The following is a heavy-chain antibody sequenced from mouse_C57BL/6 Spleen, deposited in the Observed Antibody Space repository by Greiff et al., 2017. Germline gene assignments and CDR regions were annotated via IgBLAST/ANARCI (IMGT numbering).Heavy chain of an antibody. V-gene: IGHV1-15*01. Sequence: QVQLKESGAELVRPGASVTLSCKASGYTFTDYEMHWVKQKPVHGLEWIGAIDPETGGTAYNQKFKGKAILTADKSSSTAYMELRSLTSEDSAVYYCTRSSDGYYLSDYWGQGTSVTVSS. CDR2: IDPETGGT. CDR3: TRSSDGYYLSDY. CDR1: GYTFTDYE. J-gene: IGHJ4*01. D-gene: IGHD2-3*01.